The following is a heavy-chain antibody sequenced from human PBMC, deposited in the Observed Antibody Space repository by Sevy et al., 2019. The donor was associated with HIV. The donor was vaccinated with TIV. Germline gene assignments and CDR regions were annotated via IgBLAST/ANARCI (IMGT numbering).Heavy chain of an antibody. CDR2: FDPEDDER. J-gene: IGHJ4*02. CDR3: ATTKDYYDSSGSPFDY. CDR1: GYTFTSYG. V-gene: IGHV1-24*01. Sequence: ASVKVSCKASGYTFTSYGISWVRQAPGQGLEWMGTFDPEDDERIYAQKFQGRVTMTEDRSTDTAYMELRILRSDDTAVYYCATTKDYYDSSGSPFDYWGQGTLVTVSS. D-gene: IGHD3-22*01.